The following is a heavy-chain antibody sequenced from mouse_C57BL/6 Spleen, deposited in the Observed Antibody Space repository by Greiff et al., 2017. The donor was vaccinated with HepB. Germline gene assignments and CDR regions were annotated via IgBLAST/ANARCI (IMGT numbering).Heavy chain of an antibody. CDR3: VRDQGYDVGFAY. CDR2: IRSKSSNYAT. D-gene: IGHD2-2*01. CDR1: GFTFNTYA. V-gene: IGHV10-3*01. Sequence: EVQRVESGGGLVQPKGSLKLSCAASGFTFNTYAMHWVRQAPGKGLEWVARIRSKSSNYATYYDDSGKDRFTISRDDSQSMLYLHMNNLKTEDTAMYYCVRDQGYDVGFAYWGQGTLVTVSA. J-gene: IGHJ3*01.